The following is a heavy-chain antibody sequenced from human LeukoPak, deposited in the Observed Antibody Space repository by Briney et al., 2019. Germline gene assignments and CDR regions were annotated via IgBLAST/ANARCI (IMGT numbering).Heavy chain of an antibody. V-gene: IGHV3-23*01. CDR3: AKVGDYDILTGYLDY. Sequence: PGGSLRLSCAASGFTFSSYAMSWVRQAPGKGLEWVSAISGSGGSTYYADSVKGRFTISRDNSKNTLYLQMNSLRAEDTAVDYCAKVGDYDILTGYLDYWGQGTLVTVSS. CDR2: ISGSGGST. CDR1: GFTFSSYA. D-gene: IGHD3-9*01. J-gene: IGHJ4*02.